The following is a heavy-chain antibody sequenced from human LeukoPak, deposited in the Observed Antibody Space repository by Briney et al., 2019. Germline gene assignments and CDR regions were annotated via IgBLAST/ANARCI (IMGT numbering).Heavy chain of an antibody. Sequence: PGGSLRLSCTGSGFSVGDHAMTWVRQAPGKGREWVGFIRSKAYGETTEYAASVNGRFTISRDDSTNTIYLQMDSLKIEDTAVYYCARGPIYLWLYYGMDVWGQGTTVTVSS. J-gene: IGHJ6*02. V-gene: IGHV3-49*04. D-gene: IGHD6-19*01. CDR3: ARGPIYLWLYYGMDV. CDR1: GFSVGDHA. CDR2: IRSKAYGETT.